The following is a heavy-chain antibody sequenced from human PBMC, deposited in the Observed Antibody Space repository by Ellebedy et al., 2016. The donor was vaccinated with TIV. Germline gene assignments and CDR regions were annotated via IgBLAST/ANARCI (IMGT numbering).Heavy chain of an antibody. CDR3: ARAWIPYGLDV. CDR2: ISGSGGGT. CDR1: GFTFSTYA. D-gene: IGHD5-12*01. V-gene: IGHV3-23*01. Sequence: GESLKISCAASGFTFSTYAMSWVRQAPGRGLEWVSTISGSGGGTYYTDSVKGRFNISRENSKSTLYLQMSSLRGEDTAVYYCARAWIPYGLDVWGHGTTVTVSS. J-gene: IGHJ6*02.